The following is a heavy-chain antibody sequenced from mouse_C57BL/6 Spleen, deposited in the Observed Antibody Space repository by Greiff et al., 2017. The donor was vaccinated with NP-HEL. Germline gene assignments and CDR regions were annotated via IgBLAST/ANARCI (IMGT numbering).Heavy chain of an antibody. V-gene: IGHV1-76*01. CDR2: IYPGSGNT. D-gene: IGHD2-4*01. CDR3: AREGYDYEGYAMDY. CDR1: GYTFTDYY. Sequence: QVQLQQSGAELVRPGASVKLSCKASGYTFTDYYINWVKQRPGQGLEWIARIYPGSGNTYYNEKFKGKATLTAEKSSSTAYMQLSSLTSEDSAVYFCAREGYDYEGYAMDYWGQGTSVTVSS. J-gene: IGHJ4*01.